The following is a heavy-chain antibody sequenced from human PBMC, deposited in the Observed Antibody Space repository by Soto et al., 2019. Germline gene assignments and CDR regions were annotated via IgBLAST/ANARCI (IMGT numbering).Heavy chain of an antibody. J-gene: IGHJ4*02. CDR2: IQYDGSIK. CDR1: GFTFNNYG. V-gene: IGHV3-33*01. Sequence: QVQLVASGGGVVQPGGSLRLSCAASGFTFNNYGMHWVRQAPGRGLEWVAVIQYDGSIKSYADSVKGRFTISRDNSMNTVHLHMNSLRAEDTAVYYCAREGSSSCFGAFDCWGQGTLVAVSS. CDR3: AREGSSSCFGAFDC. D-gene: IGHD6-13*01.